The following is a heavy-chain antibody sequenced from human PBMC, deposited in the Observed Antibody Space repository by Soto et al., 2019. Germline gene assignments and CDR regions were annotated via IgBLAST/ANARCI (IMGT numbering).Heavy chain of an antibody. V-gene: IGHV3-23*01. CDR3: AKEVQPYYYYYMDV. J-gene: IGHJ6*03. CDR1: GFTFTSYA. Sequence: GGSLRLSCAASGFTFTSYAMSWVRQAPGKGLEWVSVISGSGGTTYYADSVKGRFTVSRDSSKNTLYLQMNSLRAEDTAVYYCAKEVQPYYYYYMDVWGKGTTVTVSS. D-gene: IGHD3-10*01. CDR2: ISGSGGTT.